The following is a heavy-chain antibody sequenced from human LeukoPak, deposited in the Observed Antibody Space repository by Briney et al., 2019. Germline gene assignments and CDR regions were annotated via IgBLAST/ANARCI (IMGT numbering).Heavy chain of an antibody. CDR3: AKLNLGEMAYFDS. Sequence: GGSLRLSCEASGFIFSSYVMGWVRQAPGKGLEWVSSISVGGGDTFTADSVKGRFTITRENSKNTLYLQTMGLRVEDTAIYYCAKLNLGEMAYFDSWGQGTLVTVSS. V-gene: IGHV3-23*01. D-gene: IGHD2-21*01. J-gene: IGHJ4*02. CDR2: ISVGGGDT. CDR1: GFIFSSYV.